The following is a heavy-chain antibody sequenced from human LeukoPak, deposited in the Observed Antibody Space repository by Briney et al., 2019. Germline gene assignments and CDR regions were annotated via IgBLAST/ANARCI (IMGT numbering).Heavy chain of an antibody. D-gene: IGHD2-2*01. J-gene: IGHJ4*02. Sequence: GGSLRLSCAASGFTFSIYAMSWVRQAPGKGLEWVSAISGSGGSTYYADSVKGRFTISRDNSKNTLYLQMNSLRAEDTAVYYCARGCSSTSCYGFDYWGQGTLVTVSS. CDR3: ARGCSSTSCYGFDY. CDR1: GFTFSIYA. CDR2: ISGSGGST. V-gene: IGHV3-23*01.